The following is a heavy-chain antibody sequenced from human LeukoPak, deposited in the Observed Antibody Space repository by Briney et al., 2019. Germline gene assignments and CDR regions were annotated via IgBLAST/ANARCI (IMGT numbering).Heavy chain of an antibody. Sequence: SVTVSCKASVGTFINYAISWVRQAPGQGLEWMGGIIPIFGTANYAQKFQGRVTITADESTSKAYMELSSLRSEDTAVYYCARDSYDSSGYSYFDYWGQGTLVTVSS. CDR1: VGTFINYA. J-gene: IGHJ4*02. D-gene: IGHD3-22*01. CDR2: IIPIFGTA. CDR3: ARDSYDSSGYSYFDY. V-gene: IGHV1-69*13.